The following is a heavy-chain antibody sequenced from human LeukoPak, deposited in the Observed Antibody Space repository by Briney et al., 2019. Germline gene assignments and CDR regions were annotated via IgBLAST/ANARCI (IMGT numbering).Heavy chain of an antibody. D-gene: IGHD3-10*01. Sequence: GASVKVSCKASGYTFTSYAMNWVRQAPGQGLEWMGWINTNTGNPTYAQGFTGRFVFSLDTSVSTAYLQISSLKAEDTAVYYCARGSGHVLLWFGELMDVWGQGTTVTVSS. J-gene: IGHJ6*02. CDR1: GYTFTSYA. CDR3: ARGSGHVLLWFGELMDV. CDR2: INTNTGNP. V-gene: IGHV7-4-1*02.